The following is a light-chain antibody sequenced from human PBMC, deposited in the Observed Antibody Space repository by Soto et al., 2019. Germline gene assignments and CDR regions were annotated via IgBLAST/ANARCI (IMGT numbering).Light chain of an antibody. Sequence: DIVLTQFPGTLSLSPGGRATLSCRASQSVSTYLAWYQQKPGQAPRLLIYDASNRATGIPARFSGSGSGTDLTLTISSLEPEDFAVYYCQQRSSWITFGQGTRLEIK. CDR1: QSVSTY. V-gene: IGKV3-11*01. CDR2: DAS. J-gene: IGKJ5*01. CDR3: QQRSSWIT.